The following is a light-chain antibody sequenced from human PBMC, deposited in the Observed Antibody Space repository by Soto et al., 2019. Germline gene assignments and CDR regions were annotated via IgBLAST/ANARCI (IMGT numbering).Light chain of an antibody. V-gene: IGKV3D-20*02. Sequence: EIVLTQSPGTLSLSPGERATLSCRASQSVSNNYLAWYQQKPGQAPRLLIYGASNRATGIPDRFSGSGSGTDFTLTISRLEPEDFAVYYCQQRSNWLTWTFGQGTKVDIK. J-gene: IGKJ1*01. CDR2: GAS. CDR1: QSVSNNY. CDR3: QQRSNWLTWT.